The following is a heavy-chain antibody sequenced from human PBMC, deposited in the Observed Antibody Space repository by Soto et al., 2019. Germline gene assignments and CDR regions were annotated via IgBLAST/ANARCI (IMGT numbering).Heavy chain of an antibody. CDR1: GFTFSSYG. V-gene: IGHV3-30*18. J-gene: IGHJ6*02. D-gene: IGHD6-19*01. Sequence: QVQLVASGGGVVQPGRSLRLSCAASGFTFSSYGMHWVRQAPGKGLEWVAVISHGGSNKNFADSVKGRFTISTDNSQHTLYLQMNSLRAEDTAVYYCAKHLLTVAVYLPGMHVWGQGTTVTVAS. CDR2: ISHGGSNK. CDR3: AKHLLTVAVYLPGMHV.